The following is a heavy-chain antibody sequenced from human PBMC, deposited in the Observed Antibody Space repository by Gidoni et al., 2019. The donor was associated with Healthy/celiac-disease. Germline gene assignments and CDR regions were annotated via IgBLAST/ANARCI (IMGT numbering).Heavy chain of an antibody. CDR2: IYYSGST. V-gene: IGHV4-39*01. Sequence: QLQLQESGPGLVKPSETLSLPCTVSGGSISRSSYYWGWIRPPPGKGLAWIGSIYYSGSTYYNPSLKRRVTISVDTSNNQFSLKVSSVTAADTAVYYCARHEYGYDSSGAPFDYWGQGTLVTVSS. J-gene: IGHJ4*02. CDR1: GGSISRSSYY. CDR3: ARHEYGYDSSGAPFDY. D-gene: IGHD3-22*01.